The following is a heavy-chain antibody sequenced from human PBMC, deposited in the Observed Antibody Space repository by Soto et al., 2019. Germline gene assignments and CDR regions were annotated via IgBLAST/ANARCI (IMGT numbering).Heavy chain of an antibody. J-gene: IGHJ4*02. Sequence: VRLAESGGGVVQPGRSLRLSCVASGFTFSSYGMSWVRQAPGKGLEWVAVISNDGNYDFYADSVKGRFTISRDNSKNTLLLQMNSLKPEDTALYFCVKGRGANCRDPTCYMFDSWGQGERVTVS. CDR1: GFTFSSYG. CDR3: VKGRGANCRDPTCYMFDS. V-gene: IGHV3-30*18. D-gene: IGHD2-2*01. CDR2: ISNDGNYD.